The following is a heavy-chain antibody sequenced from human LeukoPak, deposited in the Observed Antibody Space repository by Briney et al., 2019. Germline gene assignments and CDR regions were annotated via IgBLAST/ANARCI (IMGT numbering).Heavy chain of an antibody. CDR1: GYTFTSYG. V-gene: IGHV1-18*01. J-gene: IGHJ5*02. D-gene: IGHD5-18*01. Sequence: GASVKVSCKASGYTFTSYGISWVRQAPGQGLEWMGWISAYNGNTNYAQKLQGRVTMTTDTSTSTAYMELRSLRSDDTAVYYCARDHRVYSYGYGDWFDPWGQGTLVTVPT. CDR2: ISAYNGNT. CDR3: ARDHRVYSYGYGDWFDP.